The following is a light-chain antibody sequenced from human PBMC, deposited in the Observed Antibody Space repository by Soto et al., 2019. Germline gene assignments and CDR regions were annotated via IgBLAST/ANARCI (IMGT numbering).Light chain of an antibody. CDR1: QSVSTN. CDR2: AAS. V-gene: IGKV3-15*01. J-gene: IGKJ4*01. CDR3: QQYNNWPPLT. Sequence: EVVMTQSPATLSVSPGERATLSCRASQSVSTNLAWYQQKPGQAPRLVIYAASTRAPGIAARFSGSGSGTEFTLTISSLQSEDFAVYYCQQYNNWPPLTFGGGTKVEIK.